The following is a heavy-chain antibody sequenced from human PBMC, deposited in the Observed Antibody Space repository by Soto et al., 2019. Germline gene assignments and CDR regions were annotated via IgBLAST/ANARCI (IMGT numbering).Heavy chain of an antibody. Sequence: SETLSLTCTVSGFSISSSSYYWVWIRQPPGKGLEWIGYIYYSGSTYYNPSLKSRVTISIDTSKNQFSLKLSSVTAADSAVYYCASLYYFTMDVWGQGATVTVSS. J-gene: IGHJ6*02. CDR3: ASLYYFTMDV. CDR2: IYYSGST. CDR1: GFSISSSSYY. V-gene: IGHV4-39*01.